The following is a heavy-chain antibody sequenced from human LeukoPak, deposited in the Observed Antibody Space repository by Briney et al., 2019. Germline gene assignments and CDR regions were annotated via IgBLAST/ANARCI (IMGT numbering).Heavy chain of an antibody. CDR2: IYYSGST. CDR3: ARDRAVGATAL. J-gene: IGHJ3*01. CDR1: GGSISSSSYY. D-gene: IGHD1-26*01. V-gene: IGHV4-39*07. Sequence: SETLSLTCTVSGGSISSSSYYWGWIRQPPGKGLEWIGSIYYSGSTYYNPSLKSRVTISVDTSKNQFSLKLSSVTAADTAVYYCARDRAVGATALWGQGTMVTVSS.